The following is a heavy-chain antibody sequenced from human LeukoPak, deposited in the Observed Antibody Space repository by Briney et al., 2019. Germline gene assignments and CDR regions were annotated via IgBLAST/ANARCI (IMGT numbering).Heavy chain of an antibody. CDR3: ARGRGVTIFGVVMKPFDY. J-gene: IGHJ4*02. CDR1: GGSFSGYY. Sequence: SETLPLTCAVYGGSFSGYYWSWIRQPPGKGLEWIGEINHSGSTNYSPSLKSRVTISVDTSKNQFSLKLSSVTAADTAVYYCARGRGVTIFGVVMKPFDYWGQGTPVTVSS. D-gene: IGHD3-3*01. V-gene: IGHV4-34*01. CDR2: INHSGST.